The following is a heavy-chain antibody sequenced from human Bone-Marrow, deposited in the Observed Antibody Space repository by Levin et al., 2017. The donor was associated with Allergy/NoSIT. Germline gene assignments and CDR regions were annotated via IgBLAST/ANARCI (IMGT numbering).Heavy chain of an antibody. Sequence: SETLSLTCTVSGGSISSYYWSWIRQPPGKGLEWIGYIYYSGSTNYNPSLKSRVTISVDTSKNQFSLKLSSVTAADTAVYYCARQRINYYDSPPQSDYFDYWGQGTLVTVSS. CDR1: GGSISSYY. CDR2: IYYSGST. D-gene: IGHD3-22*01. V-gene: IGHV4-59*08. CDR3: ARQRINYYDSPPQSDYFDY. J-gene: IGHJ4*02.